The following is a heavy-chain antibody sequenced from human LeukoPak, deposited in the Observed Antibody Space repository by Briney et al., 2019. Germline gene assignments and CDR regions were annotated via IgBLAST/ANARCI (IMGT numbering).Heavy chain of an antibody. D-gene: IGHD2-2*01. V-gene: IGHV4-59*01. J-gene: IGHJ6*03. CDR3: AREGIVVVPAAPYYYYYMDV. Sequence: SETLSLTCTVSGGSIGNYYWSWIRQPPGKGLEWIGYIHYTGNTNYNPSLKSRVTMSVDTSKNQFSLRLSSVTAADTAVYYCAREGIVVVPAAPYYYYYMDVWGKGTTVTVSS. CDR1: GGSIGNYY. CDR2: IHYTGNT.